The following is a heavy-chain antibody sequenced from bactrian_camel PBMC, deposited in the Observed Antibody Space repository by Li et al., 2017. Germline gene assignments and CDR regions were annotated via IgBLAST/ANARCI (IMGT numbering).Heavy chain of an antibody. CDR3: AASVGACYGRLGFGLDSRDFRH. J-gene: IGHJ4*01. CDR2: IATGSGNT. D-gene: IGHD5*01. V-gene: IGHV3S1*01. Sequence: HVQLVESGGGSVQAGGSLRLSCAASGYTYNRNCMAWFRQAPGKEREGVARIATGSGNTYYADSVKGRFTISQDNAKNTVYLQMNGLKPEDTAMYYCAASVGACYGRLGFGLDSRDFRHWGQGTQVTVS. CDR1: GYTYNRNC.